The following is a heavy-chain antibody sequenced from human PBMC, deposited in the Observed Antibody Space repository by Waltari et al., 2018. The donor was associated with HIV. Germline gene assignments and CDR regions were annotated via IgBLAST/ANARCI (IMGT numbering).Heavy chain of an antibody. CDR3: ARVVVMYWYFDL. J-gene: IGHJ2*01. CDR1: GGSFSDDY. V-gene: IGHV4-34*01. CDR2: INQYGYT. Sequence: QVQLQQWGAGLLKPSETLSLTCAVYGGSFSDDYWSWIRQPPGKGLEWIGEINQYGYTNDNPSLKIRVTISVDTSKNQFSLKLTSLSDADTAVYYCARVVVMYWYFDLWGRGTLVTVSS. D-gene: IGHD2-21*01.